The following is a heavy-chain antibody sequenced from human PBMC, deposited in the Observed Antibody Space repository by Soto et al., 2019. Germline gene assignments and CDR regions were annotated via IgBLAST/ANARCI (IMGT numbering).Heavy chain of an antibody. J-gene: IGHJ4*02. Sequence: DLEWIGYIYYSGSTYYNPSLKSRVTISVDTSKNQFSLKLSSVTAADTAVYYCARGIQLWPLDYWGQGTLVTVSS. V-gene: IGHV4-31*02. CDR2: IYYSGST. D-gene: IGHD5-18*01. CDR3: ARGIQLWPLDY.